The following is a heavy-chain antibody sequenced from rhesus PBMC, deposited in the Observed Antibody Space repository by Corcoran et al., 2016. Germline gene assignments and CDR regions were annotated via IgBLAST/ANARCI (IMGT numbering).Heavy chain of an antibody. CDR3: AATKGGRAATLYNSLDV. D-gene: IGHD1-26*01. Sequence: QLQLQESGPGLVKPSETLSLTCAVSGGSISSSYWSWIRPAPGKGLEGIGDIYGSGGSTHQTPPRDSRVTLSGATSKNQFSLKRNSVTAADTAVYYWAATKGGRAATLYNSLDVWGRGVLVTVSS. J-gene: IGHJ5-2*02. CDR1: GGSISSSY. V-gene: IGHV4-169*01. CDR2: IYGSGGST.